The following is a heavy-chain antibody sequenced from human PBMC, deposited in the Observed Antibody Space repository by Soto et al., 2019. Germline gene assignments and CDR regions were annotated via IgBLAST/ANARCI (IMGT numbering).Heavy chain of an antibody. Sequence: QVQLVQSGAEVKKPGASVKVSCKASGYTFTSYDINWVRQATGQGLEWMGWMNPNSGNTGYAQKFQGRVTMTRNTAISTDYMELSSLRSEDTDVYYCARGVIGPIPVAYYYYYGMDVWGQGTTVTVSS. CDR1: GYTFTSYD. CDR2: MNPNSGNT. CDR3: ARGVIGPIPVAYYYYYGMDV. V-gene: IGHV1-8*01. J-gene: IGHJ6*02. D-gene: IGHD6-19*01.